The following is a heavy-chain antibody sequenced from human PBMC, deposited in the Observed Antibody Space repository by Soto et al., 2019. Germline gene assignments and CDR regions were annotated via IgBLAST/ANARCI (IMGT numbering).Heavy chain of an antibody. V-gene: IGHV1-46*01. CDR1: GYTFTSYY. J-gene: IGHJ4*02. D-gene: IGHD3-9*01. CDR2: INPSGGST. Sequence: ASVKVSCKASGYTFTSYYMHWVRQAPGQGLEWMGIINPSGGSTSYAQKFQGRVTMTRDTSTSTVYMELSSLRSDDTAVYYCARDWGRGQFLTNKDYSGQATLVTVSS. CDR3: ARDWGRGQFLTNKDY.